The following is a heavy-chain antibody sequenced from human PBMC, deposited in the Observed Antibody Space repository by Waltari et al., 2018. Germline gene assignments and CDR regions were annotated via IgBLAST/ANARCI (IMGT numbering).Heavy chain of an antibody. D-gene: IGHD2-15*01. CDR2: VIASGDIT. Sequence: EVQLLESGGALVQPGGSLRLSCAASGFTFSHSDRSWVRQAPGTGLGWVSTVIASGDITYYADSVEGRFTISRDNFKKMLYLQMTSLRAGDTALYYCAKDGEDGPDYGLDVWGRGTTVTVSS. CDR1: GFTFSHSD. V-gene: IGHV3-23*01. J-gene: IGHJ6*02. CDR3: AKDGEDGPDYGLDV.